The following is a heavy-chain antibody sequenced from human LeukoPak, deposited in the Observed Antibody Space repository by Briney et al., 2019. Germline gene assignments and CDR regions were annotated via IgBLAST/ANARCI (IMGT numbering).Heavy chain of an antibody. CDR1: GGSLNGYY. CDR2: IHSSEGT. V-gene: IGHV4-59*08. Sequence: SETLSLTCTVSGGSLNGYYWGWIRQPPGKGLECIGYIHSSEGTAHNASLKSRLTISLDTSKNKFSLTLSSVTAADTAVYYCARHVYGEGMVVWGKGTTVTVSS. CDR3: ARHVYGEGMVV. D-gene: IGHD4-17*01. J-gene: IGHJ6*04.